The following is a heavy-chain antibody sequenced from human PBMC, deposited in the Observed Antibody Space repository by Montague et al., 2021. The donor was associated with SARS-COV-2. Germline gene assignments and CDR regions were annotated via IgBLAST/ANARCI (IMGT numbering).Heavy chain of an antibody. CDR3: ARSRDWYLGN. CDR1: GDSISSGGYF. J-gene: IGHJ4*02. V-gene: IGHV4-39*07. Sequence: SETLSLTCTVSGDSISSGGYFWGWIRQPPGKGLEWIASIHIGGTSYLNCSLKSRVTISIDSSKNQFSLNVTSVTAADTAVYFCARSRDWYLGNWGQGTLATVSS. D-gene: IGHD3-9*01. CDR2: IHIGGTS.